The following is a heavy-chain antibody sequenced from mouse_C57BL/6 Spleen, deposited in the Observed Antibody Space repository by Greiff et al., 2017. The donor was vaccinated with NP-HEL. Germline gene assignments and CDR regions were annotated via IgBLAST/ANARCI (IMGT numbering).Heavy chain of an antibody. Sequence: VQLQQSGAELARPGASVKLSCKASGYTFTSYGISWVKQRTGQGLEWIGEIYPRSGNTYYNEKFKGKATLTADISSSTAYMELRSLTSEDSAVYFCARSSLITTVVAGGAMDYWGQGTSVTVSS. CDR2: IYPRSGNT. CDR3: ARSSLITTVVAGGAMDY. D-gene: IGHD1-1*01. V-gene: IGHV1-81*01. CDR1: GYTFTSYG. J-gene: IGHJ4*01.